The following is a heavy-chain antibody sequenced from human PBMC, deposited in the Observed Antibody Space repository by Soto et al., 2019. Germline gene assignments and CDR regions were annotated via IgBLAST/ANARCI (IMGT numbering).Heavy chain of an antibody. CDR3: ARRAGTASGPHDAFDI. D-gene: IGHD1-1*01. CDR2: INPNSGGT. J-gene: IGHJ3*02. V-gene: IGHV1-2*04. Sequence: ASVKVSCKASGYTFTGYYMHWVRQAPGQGLEWMGWINPNSGGTNYAQKFQGWVTMTRDTSISTAYMELSRLRSDDTAVYYCARRAGTASGPHDAFDIWGQGTIVTVS. CDR1: GYTFTGYY.